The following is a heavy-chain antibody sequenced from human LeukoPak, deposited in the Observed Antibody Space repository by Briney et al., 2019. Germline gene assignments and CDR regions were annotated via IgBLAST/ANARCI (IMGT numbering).Heavy chain of an antibody. CDR2: INPNTGGT. Sequence: GASVKVSCKASGYTFAGYYMHWVRQAPGQGLEWMGWINPNTGGTNYAQNFQGRVTMTRDTSISTAYMELSSLRSDDTAVYYCARATPTITTEYWGQGTLVTVPS. CDR1: GYTFAGYY. J-gene: IGHJ4*02. D-gene: IGHD1-14*01. V-gene: IGHV1-2*02. CDR3: ARATPTITTEY.